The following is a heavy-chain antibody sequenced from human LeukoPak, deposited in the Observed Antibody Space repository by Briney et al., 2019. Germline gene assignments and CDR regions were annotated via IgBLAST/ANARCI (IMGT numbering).Heavy chain of an antibody. CDR1: GYRFTAYG. CDR3: ARVCHIVVVTAEGGWFDA. J-gene: IGHJ5*02. Sequence: ASVKVSCKASGYRFTAYGIGWVRQAPGHGLEWVGWTSIYNGRTYYTQRFQDRVSMTTDTSTSTVYMELRILRSDDTAVYYCARVCHIVVVTAEGGWFDAWGQGTLVTVSS. CDR2: TSIYNGRT. V-gene: IGHV1-18*01. D-gene: IGHD2-21*02.